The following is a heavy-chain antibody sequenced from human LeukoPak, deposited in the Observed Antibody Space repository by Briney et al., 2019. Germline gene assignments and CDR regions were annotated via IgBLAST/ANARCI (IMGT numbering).Heavy chain of an antibody. CDR2: ISAYNGNT. J-gene: IGHJ4*02. V-gene: IGHV1-18*01. D-gene: IGHD6-19*01. CDR3: ARDRKIFQYSRGWYRSGATYYFDY. CDR1: GGTFSSYG. Sequence: ASVKVSCKASGGTFSSYGISWVRQAPGQGLEWMGWISAYNGNTNYAQKLQGRVTMTTDTSTSTAYMELRSLRSDDTAVYYCARDRKIFQYSRGWYRSGATYYFDYWGQGTLVTVSS.